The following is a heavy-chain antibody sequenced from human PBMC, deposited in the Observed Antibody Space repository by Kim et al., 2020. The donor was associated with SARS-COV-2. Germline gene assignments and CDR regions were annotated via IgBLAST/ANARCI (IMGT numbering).Heavy chain of an antibody. CDR3: ARGLGGYILTGPYYYGMDV. Sequence: SETLSLTCAVYGGSFSGYYWSWIRQPPGKGLEWIGEINHSGSTNYNPSLKSRVTISVDTSKNQFSLKLSSVTAADTAVYYCARGLGGYILTGPYYYGMDVWGQGTTVTVSS. CDR2: INHSGST. J-gene: IGHJ6*02. V-gene: IGHV4-34*01. D-gene: IGHD3-9*01. CDR1: GGSFSGYY.